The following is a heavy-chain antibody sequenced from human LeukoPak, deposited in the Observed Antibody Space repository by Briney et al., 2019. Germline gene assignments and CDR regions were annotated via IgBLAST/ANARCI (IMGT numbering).Heavy chain of an antibody. V-gene: IGHV3-48*04. CDR3: SRYSPNFDF. D-gene: IGHD2-15*01. Sequence: PGGSLRLSCAASGFSFSSYTMNWVRQAPGKGLEWLSYIGSSGDTIYYADSVKGRFTISRDNAKNSLYLQMNSMRAEDTAVYYCSRYSPNFDFWGRGTLVTVSS. CDR1: GFSFSSYT. CDR2: IGSSGDTI. J-gene: IGHJ4*02.